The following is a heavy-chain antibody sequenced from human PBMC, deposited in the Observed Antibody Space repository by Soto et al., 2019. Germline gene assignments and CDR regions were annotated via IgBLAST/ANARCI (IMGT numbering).Heavy chain of an antibody. D-gene: IGHD6-13*01. Sequence: SETMEFTSILGVGCISSGGCFWRWLPQEPGGGLELIAYIYYSGYTYYHPSLKSRLSISMDTSKNQFSLKLSSVTAADTPVYYCARGSWPRYGMDVWGQGTTVTGSS. J-gene: IGHJ6*02. CDR1: VGCISSGGCF. V-gene: IGHV4-31*03. CDR2: IYYSGYT. CDR3: ARGSWPRYGMDV.